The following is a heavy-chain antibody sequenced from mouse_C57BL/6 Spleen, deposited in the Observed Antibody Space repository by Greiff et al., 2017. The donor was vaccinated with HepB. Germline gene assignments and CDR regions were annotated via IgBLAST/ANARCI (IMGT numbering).Heavy chain of an antibody. D-gene: IGHD2-5*01. CDR3: ARQAGYSNYDAMDY. J-gene: IGHJ4*01. CDR1: GFTFSSYG. V-gene: IGHV5-6*01. Sequence: DVHLVESGGDLVKPGGSLKLSCAASGFTFSSYGMSWVRQTPDKRLEWVATISSGGSYTYYPDSVKGRFTISRDNAKNTLYLQMSSLKSEDTAMYYCARQAGYSNYDAMDYWGQGTSVTVSS. CDR2: ISSGGSYT.